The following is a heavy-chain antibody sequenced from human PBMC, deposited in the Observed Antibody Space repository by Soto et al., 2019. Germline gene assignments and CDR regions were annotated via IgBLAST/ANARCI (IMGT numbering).Heavy chain of an antibody. J-gene: IGHJ4*02. D-gene: IGHD6-13*01. CDR1: EGTFSSYT. Sequence: QVQLVQSGAEVKKPGSSVKVSCKASEGTFSSYTISWVRQAPGQGLEWMGRIIPILGIANYAQKFQGRVTITADKSTSTAYMELSSLRSEDTAVYYCARVLSIAAAGTGWGQGTLVTVSS. CDR3: ARVLSIAAAGTG. V-gene: IGHV1-69*02. CDR2: IIPILGIA.